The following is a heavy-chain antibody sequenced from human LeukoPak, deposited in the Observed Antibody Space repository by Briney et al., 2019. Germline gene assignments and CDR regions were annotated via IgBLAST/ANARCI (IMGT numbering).Heavy chain of an antibody. D-gene: IGHD4-11*01. Sequence: GGSLRLSCAASGFTFSSYAMHWVRQAPGKGLEWVAVISYDGSNKYYADSVKGRFTISRDNSKNTLYLQMNSLRAEDTAVYYCAKAMTTVTTGYYYMDVWGKGTTVTVSS. CDR1: GFTFSSYA. CDR2: ISYDGSNK. CDR3: AKAMTTVTTGYYYMDV. V-gene: IGHV3-30-3*01. J-gene: IGHJ6*03.